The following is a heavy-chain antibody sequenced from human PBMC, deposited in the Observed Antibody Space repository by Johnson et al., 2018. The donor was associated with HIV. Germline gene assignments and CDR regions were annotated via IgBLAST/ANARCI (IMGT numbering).Heavy chain of an antibody. CDR1: GFTFSSYA. CDR3: ARVLIVVVVAAEIDAFDI. V-gene: IGHV3-64*01. Sequence: VQLVESGGGVVQPGRSLRLSCAASGFTFSSYAMHWVRQAPGKGLEYVSAISSNGGSTYYANSVKGRFTISRDNSKNSLYLQMNSLRAEDTALYYCARVLIVVVVAAEIDAFDIWGQGTMVTVSS. CDR2: ISSNGGST. D-gene: IGHD2-15*01. J-gene: IGHJ3*02.